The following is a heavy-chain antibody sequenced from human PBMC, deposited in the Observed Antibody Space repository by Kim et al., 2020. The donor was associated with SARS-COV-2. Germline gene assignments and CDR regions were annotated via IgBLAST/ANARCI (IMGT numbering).Heavy chain of an antibody. Sequence: GGSLRLSCAASGFTFSSYAMNWVRQAPGKGLEWVSVISASGGTTKYADSVKGRFTISRDNSQNTLFLQMNSLRAEDTAIYYCAKLVGASTDDYWGQGTPV. CDR2: ISASGGTT. J-gene: IGHJ4*02. D-gene: IGHD1-26*01. CDR1: GFTFSSYA. V-gene: IGHV3-23*01. CDR3: AKLVGASTDDY.